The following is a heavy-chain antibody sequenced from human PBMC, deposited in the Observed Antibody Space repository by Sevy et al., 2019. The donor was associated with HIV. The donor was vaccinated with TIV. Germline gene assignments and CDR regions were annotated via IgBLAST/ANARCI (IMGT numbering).Heavy chain of an antibody. CDR3: AGGRYDSSGSFDAFDI. Sequence: GGSLRLSCAASGFTFTNYAMNWVRQAPGKGLEWVSTIFGARGGIYDADSLKGRFTISRDNSKNTLYLQMDSLRAEDTAVYYCAGGRYDSSGSFDAFDIWGQGTMVTVSS. V-gene: IGHV3-23*01. CDR2: IFGARGGI. J-gene: IGHJ3*02. CDR1: GFTFTNYA. D-gene: IGHD3-22*01.